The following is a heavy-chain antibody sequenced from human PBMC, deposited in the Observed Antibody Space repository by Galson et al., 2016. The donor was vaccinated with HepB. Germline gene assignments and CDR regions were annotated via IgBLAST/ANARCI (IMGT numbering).Heavy chain of an antibody. CDR3: ARVGIGSSWYFDY. V-gene: IGHV3-23*01. CDR1: GFTFYNYA. J-gene: IGHJ4*02. Sequence: SLRLSCAASGFTFYNYAMDWVRQAPGGGLEWVVAIGGNGSPTYYADSVRGRFSISRDNSKNTLYLQMNSLRAEDTAVYYCARVGIGSSWYFDYWGQGTLVTVAS. CDR2: IGGNGSPT. D-gene: IGHD6-13*01.